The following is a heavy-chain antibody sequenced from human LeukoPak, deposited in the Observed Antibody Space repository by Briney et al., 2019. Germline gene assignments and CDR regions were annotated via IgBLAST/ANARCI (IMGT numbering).Heavy chain of an antibody. CDR2: IKGKTDAGTI. CDR3: TTGELN. J-gene: IGHJ4*02. Sequence: GGSLRLSCATSGFTFTNAWMTWVRQAPGKGLEWVGRIKGKTDAGTIDYAAPVKGRFTISRDDSKNTLYLQLSSLKTDDTAVYYCTTGELNWGQGTLVTVSS. V-gene: IGHV3-15*01. D-gene: IGHD2-21*01. CDR1: GFTFTNAW.